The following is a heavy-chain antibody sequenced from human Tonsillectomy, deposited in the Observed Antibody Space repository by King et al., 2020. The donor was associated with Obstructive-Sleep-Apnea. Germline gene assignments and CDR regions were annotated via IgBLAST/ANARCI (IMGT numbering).Heavy chain of an antibody. CDR1: GGSISSSSYY. CDR2: IYYSGNT. Sequence: QLQESGPGLVKPSETLSLTCTVSGGSISSSSYYWGWIRQPPGKGLGWIGMIYYSGNTYFDPSLESRVTISVDTSKNQFSLNLNSVTAADTAVYYCARVSRHDYSNFFDYWGQESLVTVSS. V-gene: IGHV4-39*07. CDR3: ARVSRHDYSNFFDY. J-gene: IGHJ4*02. D-gene: IGHD4-11*01.